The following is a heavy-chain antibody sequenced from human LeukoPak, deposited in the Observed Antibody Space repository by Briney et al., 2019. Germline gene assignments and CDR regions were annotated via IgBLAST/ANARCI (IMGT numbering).Heavy chain of an antibody. CDR1: GGSISSGGDY. Sequence: SETRSLTCTVSGGSISSGGDYWSWIRQHPGKGLEWIGYIYYSGTTYYNPSLKSRITISLDTSKNQFSVELSSVTAADTAVYYCARAAWRGTNSRDAFDIWGLGTVVTVTS. CDR3: ARAAWRGTNSRDAFDI. V-gene: IGHV4-31*03. J-gene: IGHJ3*02. D-gene: IGHD4/OR15-4a*01. CDR2: IYYSGTT.